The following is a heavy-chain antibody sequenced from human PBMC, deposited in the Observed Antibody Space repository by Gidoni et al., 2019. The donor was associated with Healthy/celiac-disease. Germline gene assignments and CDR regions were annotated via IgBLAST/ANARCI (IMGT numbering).Heavy chain of an antibody. CDR2: IYYSGST. Sequence: TCTVSGGSISSGGYYWSWIRQHPGKGLEWIGYIYYSGSTYYNPSLKSRVTISVDTSKNQFSRKLSSVTAADTAVYYCASDSGGSSTTAYYYYGMDVWGQGTTVTVSS. CDR1: GGSISSGGYY. V-gene: IGHV4-31*03. J-gene: IGHJ6*02. CDR3: ASDSGGSSTTAYYYYGMDV. D-gene: IGHD2-15*01.